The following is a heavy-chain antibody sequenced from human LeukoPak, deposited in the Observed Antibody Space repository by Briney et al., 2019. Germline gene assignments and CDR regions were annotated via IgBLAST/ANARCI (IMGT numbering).Heavy chain of an antibody. CDR2: IPYSGST. J-gene: IGHJ4*02. CDR1: GDSISSNNYY. D-gene: IGHD3-10*01. CDR3: ARCKDYYVSGSYYKTFDY. Sequence: PSETLSLTCTVSGDSISSNNYYWAWIRQPPGKGLEWIGSIPYSGSTYYNPSLKSRVTMSVDTSKNQFSLKLSSVTAADPAVYYCARCKDYYVSGSYYKTFDYWGQGTLVTVSS. V-gene: IGHV4-39*07.